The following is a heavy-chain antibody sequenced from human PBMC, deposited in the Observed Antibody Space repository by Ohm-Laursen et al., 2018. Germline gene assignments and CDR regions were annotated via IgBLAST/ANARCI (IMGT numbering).Heavy chain of an antibody. CDR3: ARDLGYCTNGVCPHYYYGMDV. CDR1: GFTFSRYW. D-gene: IGHD2-8*01. CDR2: MKLGGIEK. Sequence: SLRLSCSASGFTFSRYWMTWVRQAPGKGLEWVAYMKLGGIEKYYLDSVKGRFTISRDNTKNSLCLQMNSLRAEDTAVYYCARDLGYCTNGVCPHYYYGMDVWGQGTTVTVSS. J-gene: IGHJ6*02. V-gene: IGHV3-7*01.